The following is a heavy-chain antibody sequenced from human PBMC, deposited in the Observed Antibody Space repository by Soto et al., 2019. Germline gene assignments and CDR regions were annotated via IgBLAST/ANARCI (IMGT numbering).Heavy chain of an antibody. Sequence: ASVKVSCKASGYTFTSYDINWVRQATGQGLEWMGWMNPNSGNTGYAQKFQGRVTMTRNTSISTAYMELSSLRSEDTAVYYCERGSGGSITFQHWGQGTLVTVSS. J-gene: IGHJ1*01. V-gene: IGHV1-8*01. D-gene: IGHD2-15*01. CDR3: ERGSGGSITFQH. CDR2: MNPNSGNT. CDR1: GYTFTSYD.